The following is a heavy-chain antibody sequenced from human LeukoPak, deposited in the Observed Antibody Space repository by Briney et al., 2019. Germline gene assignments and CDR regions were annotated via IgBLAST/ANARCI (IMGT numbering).Heavy chain of an antibody. V-gene: IGHV1-69*13. Sequence: SVKVSCKASGGTFSSYAISWVRQAPGQGLEWMGGIIPIFGTANYAQKFQGRVTITADESTSTAYMELSSLRAEDTAVYYCAKDRAAAGTPRWFDPWGQGTLVTVSS. D-gene: IGHD6-13*01. CDR1: GGTFSSYA. CDR3: AKDRAAAGTPRWFDP. CDR2: IIPIFGTA. J-gene: IGHJ5*02.